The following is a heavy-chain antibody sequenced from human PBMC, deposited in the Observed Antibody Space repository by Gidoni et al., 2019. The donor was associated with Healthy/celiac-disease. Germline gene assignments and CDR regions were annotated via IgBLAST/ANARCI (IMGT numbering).Heavy chain of an antibody. CDR1: GYSFTSYW. CDR2: IYPGDSDT. D-gene: IGHD3-22*01. V-gene: IGHV5-51*01. CDR3: ARQGSGYYDSSGYLDAFDI. Sequence: EVKKPGESLKISCKGSGYSFTSYWIGWVRQMPGKGLEWMGIIYPGDSDTRYSPSFQGQVTISADKSISTAYLQWSSLKASDTAMYYCARQGSGYYDSSGYLDAFDIWGQGTMVTVSS. J-gene: IGHJ3*02.